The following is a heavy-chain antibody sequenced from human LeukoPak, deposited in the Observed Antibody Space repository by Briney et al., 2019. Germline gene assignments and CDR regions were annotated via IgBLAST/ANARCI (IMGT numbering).Heavy chain of an antibody. D-gene: IGHD1-1*01. J-gene: IGHJ6*02. CDR3: ARDPGPTNYYYYGMDV. V-gene: IGHV7-4-1*02. CDR1: GYTFTSYA. Sequence: AASVKVSCKASGYTFTSYAMTWVRQAPGQGLEWMGWINTNTGNPTYAQGFTGRFVFSLDTSVSTAYLQISSLKAEDTAVYYCARDPGPTNYYYYGMDVWGQGTTVTVSS. CDR2: INTNTGNP.